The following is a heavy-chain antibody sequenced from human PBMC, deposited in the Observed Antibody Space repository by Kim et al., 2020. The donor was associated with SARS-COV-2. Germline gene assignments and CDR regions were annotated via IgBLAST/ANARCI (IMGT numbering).Heavy chain of an antibody. D-gene: IGHD4-17*01. Sequence: YADSGKGRFTISRDNSKNTLYLQMNSLRAEDTAVYYCAGRDLTTVTTFDYWGQGTLVTVSS. V-gene: IGHV3-30*01. J-gene: IGHJ4*02. CDR3: AGRDLTTVTTFDY.